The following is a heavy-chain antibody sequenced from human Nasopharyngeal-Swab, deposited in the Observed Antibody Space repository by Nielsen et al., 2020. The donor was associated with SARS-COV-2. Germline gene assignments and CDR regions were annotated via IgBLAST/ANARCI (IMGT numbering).Heavy chain of an antibody. D-gene: IGHD3-22*01. CDR3: ARGLKEYDSSGYCDY. J-gene: IGHJ4*02. CDR2: INHRGST. CDR1: GGSFSGYY. V-gene: IGHV4-34*01. Sequence: SETLSLTCAVYGGSFSGYYWSWIRQPPGKGLEWIGEINHRGSTNYNPSLKSRVTISVDTSKNQFSLKLSSVTAADTAVYYCARGLKEYDSSGYCDYWGQGTLVTVSS.